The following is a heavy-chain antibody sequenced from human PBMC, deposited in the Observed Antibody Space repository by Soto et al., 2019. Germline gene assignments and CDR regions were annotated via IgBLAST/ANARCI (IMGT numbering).Heavy chain of an antibody. CDR2: ISYDGSNT. Sequence: VQLVESGGGVVQPGWSLRLSCAASGFGISDYGMEWVRQAPGKGLEWVALISYDGSNTYYADSVKGRFTISRDNSKDTLFLQMTGLRREDTAVYYCAKGAGDRLSLGMDVWGQGTTVTVSS. V-gene: IGHV3-30*18. D-gene: IGHD1-26*01. J-gene: IGHJ6*02. CDR3: AKGAGDRLSLGMDV. CDR1: GFGISDYG.